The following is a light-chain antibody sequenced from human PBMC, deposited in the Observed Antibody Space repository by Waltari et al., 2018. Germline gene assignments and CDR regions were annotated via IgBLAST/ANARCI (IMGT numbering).Light chain of an antibody. CDR1: QSIGNAY. CDR2: GAS. CDR3: QQTYNNPGL. J-gene: IGKJ4*02. Sequence: DIQMTQSPSSLSASVGDRVTITCRSSQSIGNAYLNWYQQKPGKAPKLLIYGASTLQSGVPSRFIGSGAGTDFTLTISSLQPEDFATYYWQQTYNNPGLFGGGTRVEI. V-gene: IGKV1-39*01.